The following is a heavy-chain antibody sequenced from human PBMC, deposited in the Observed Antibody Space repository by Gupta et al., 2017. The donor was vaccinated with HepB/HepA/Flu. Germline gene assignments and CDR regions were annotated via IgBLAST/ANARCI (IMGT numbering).Heavy chain of an antibody. CDR2: IYPGDSDT. Sequence: EVQLVQSGAEVKKPGESLKISCKGSGYSFTSYWIGWVRQMPGKGLECMGIIYPGDSDTRSSPSFQGQVTISADKSIRTAYLQWSSLKASXTAMYYCAXRIAARFNNWFDPWGQGTLVTVSS. CDR1: GYSFTSYW. CDR3: AXRIAARFNNWFDP. V-gene: IGHV5-51*01. D-gene: IGHD6-6*01. J-gene: IGHJ5*02.